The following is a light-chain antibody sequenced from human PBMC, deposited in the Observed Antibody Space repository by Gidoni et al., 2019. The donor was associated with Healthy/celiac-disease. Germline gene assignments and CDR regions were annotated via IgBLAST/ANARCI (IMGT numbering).Light chain of an antibody. CDR1: SSNIGTGYD. CDR3: QSYDSSLSGVV. Sequence: QSVLTQPPSVPRAPAQPLTISCTGSSSNIGTGYDVHWYQHRPGTAPKLLIYDNSNRPSGVPDRFSGSKSGTSASLAITGLQAEDEADYYCQSYDSSLSGVVFGGGTKLTVL. CDR2: DNS. V-gene: IGLV1-40*01. J-gene: IGLJ2*01.